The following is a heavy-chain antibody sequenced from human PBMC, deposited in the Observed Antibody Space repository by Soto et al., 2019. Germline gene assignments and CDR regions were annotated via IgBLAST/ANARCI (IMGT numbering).Heavy chain of an antibody. J-gene: IGHJ4*02. D-gene: IGHD5-12*01. CDR1: GGTFSSYA. CDR2: IIPILGIA. CDR3: ASNIDRDGYNYFDY. V-gene: IGHV1-69*10. Sequence: ASVKVSCKASGGTFSSYAISWVRQAPGQGLEWMGGIIPILGIANYAQKFQGRVTITADKSTSTAYMELSSLRSEDTAVYYCASNIDRDGYNYFDYWGQGTLVTVSS.